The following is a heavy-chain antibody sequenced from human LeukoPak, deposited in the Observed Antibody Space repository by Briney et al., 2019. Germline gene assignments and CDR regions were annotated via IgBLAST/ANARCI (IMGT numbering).Heavy chain of an antibody. J-gene: IGHJ3*02. D-gene: IGHD3-22*01. Sequence: PSETLSLTCAVYGGSFSGYYWSWIRQPPGKGLEWIGYIYYSGSINYNPSLKSRVTISVDTSKNQFSLKLSSVTAADTAVYYCARVVGYYDSSGARDAFDIWGQGTMVTVS. V-gene: IGHV4-59*01. CDR2: IYYSGSI. CDR1: GGSFSGYY. CDR3: ARVVGYYDSSGARDAFDI.